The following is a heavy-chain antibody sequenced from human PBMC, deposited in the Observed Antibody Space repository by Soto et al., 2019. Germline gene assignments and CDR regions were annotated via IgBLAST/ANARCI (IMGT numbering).Heavy chain of an antibody. Sequence: SPILCCAAPGFTISDYYMSWIRQAPEKGTAWVSYISSSSSNTNYADSVTGRFTISRDNAKNSLYLQMNSPRPEDTALYYCAIDSRGGMATRPDAFDIWGQGTMGTVSS. J-gene: IGHJ3*02. CDR3: AIDSRGGMATRPDAFDI. D-gene: IGHD3-10*01. CDR2: ISSSSSNT. CDR1: GFTISDYY. V-gene: IGHV3-11*06.